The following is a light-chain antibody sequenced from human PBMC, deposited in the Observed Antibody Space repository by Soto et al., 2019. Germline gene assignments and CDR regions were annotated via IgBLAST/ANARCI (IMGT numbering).Light chain of an antibody. CDR1: QSVGAN. Sequence: EIVMAQSPATLSVSPGERATLSCRASQSVGANLAWYQQKPGQAPRLLNYGASTRATGVPASFSGSDSGTEFTLTISSLQSEDFAVYYCQQYNSWPLTFGGGTTVEIK. J-gene: IGKJ4*01. CDR3: QQYNSWPLT. V-gene: IGKV3-15*01. CDR2: GAS.